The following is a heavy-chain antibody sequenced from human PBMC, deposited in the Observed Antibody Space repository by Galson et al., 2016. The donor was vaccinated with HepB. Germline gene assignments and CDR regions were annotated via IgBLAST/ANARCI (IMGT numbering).Heavy chain of an antibody. J-gene: IGHJ4*02. D-gene: IGHD6-13*01. CDR3: TKDKGSSSHYSFDS. V-gene: IGHV3-9*01. CDR1: GFTFHDYV. Sequence: LRLSCAASGFTFHDYVMHWVRQAPGKGLEWVSGISRSSGRIGYADSVKGRFTISRDNDKTSLYLQMNSLRHEDTALYYCTKDKGSSSHYSFDSWGQGTLVTVSS. CDR2: ISRSSGRI.